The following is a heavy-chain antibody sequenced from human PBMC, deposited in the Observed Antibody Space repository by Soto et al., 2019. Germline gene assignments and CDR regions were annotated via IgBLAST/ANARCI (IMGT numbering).Heavy chain of an antibody. V-gene: IGHV3-21*01. D-gene: IGHD5-18*01. CDR1: GFTFSSYS. Sequence: GGSLRLSCAASGFTFSSYSMNWVRQAPGKGLEWVSSISSSSSYIYYADSVKGRFTISRDNAKNSLYLQMNSLRAEDTAVYYCARAIRGFSYVVDYWGQGTLVTVSS. J-gene: IGHJ4*02. CDR2: ISSSSSYI. CDR3: ARAIRGFSYVVDY.